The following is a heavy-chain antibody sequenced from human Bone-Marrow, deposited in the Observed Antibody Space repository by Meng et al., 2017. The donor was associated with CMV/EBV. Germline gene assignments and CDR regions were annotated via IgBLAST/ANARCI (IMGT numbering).Heavy chain of an antibody. CDR1: GRSFSGYY. CDR3: ARGRRRYCSSTSCYMGWFDP. D-gene: IGHD2-2*02. Sequence: SETLSLTCAVYGRSFSGYYWSWIRQPPGKGLEWIGEINHSGSTNYNPSLKSRVTISVDTSKNQFSLKLSSVTAADTAVYYCARGRRRYCSSTSCYMGWFDPWGQGTLVTVSS. J-gene: IGHJ5*02. CDR2: INHSGST. V-gene: IGHV4-34*01.